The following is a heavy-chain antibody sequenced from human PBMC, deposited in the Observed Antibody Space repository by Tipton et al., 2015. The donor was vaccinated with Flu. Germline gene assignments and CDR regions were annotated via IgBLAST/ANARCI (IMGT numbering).Heavy chain of an antibody. Sequence: TLSLTCSVSGDSLGSSFYWAWIRQPPGRGLEWIANVHTSAGTYYNPSLKSRVTISVDRSKNQFSLRLASVTAADTAVYFCARRDFSNYVSEPKNWFDSWGQGTLVTVSS. D-gene: IGHD4-11*01. CDR2: VHTSAGT. V-gene: IGHV4-38-2*01. CDR3: ARRDFSNYVSEPKNWFDS. CDR1: GDSLGSSFY. J-gene: IGHJ5*01.